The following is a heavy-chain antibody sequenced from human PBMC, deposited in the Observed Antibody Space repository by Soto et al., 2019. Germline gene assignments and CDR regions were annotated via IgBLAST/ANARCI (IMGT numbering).Heavy chain of an antibody. CDR1: GGSINNHY. CDR2: IYYTGST. CDR3: ARSMITFGGVIVHFDY. V-gene: IGHV4-59*08. D-gene: IGHD3-16*02. Sequence: PSETLSLTCTVSGGSINNHYWSWIRQPPGKGLEWIGYIYYTGSTNYNPSLKSRVTISVDTSKNQFSLKLSSVTAADTAVCYCARSMITFGGVIVHFDYWGQGTLVTAPQ. J-gene: IGHJ4*02.